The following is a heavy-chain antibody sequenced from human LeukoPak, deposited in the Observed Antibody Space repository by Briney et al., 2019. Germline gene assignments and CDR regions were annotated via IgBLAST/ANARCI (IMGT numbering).Heavy chain of an antibody. CDR3: VRSSSSSGWYFDY. CDR2: IYYSGST. J-gene: IGHJ4*02. V-gene: IGHV4-39*01. D-gene: IGHD6-19*01. CDR1: GGSISSSSYY. Sequence: SETLSLTCTVSGGSISSSSYYWGWIRQPPGKGLEWIGSIYYSGSTYYNPSLKSRVTISVDTSKNQFSLGLSSVTAADTAVYYCVRSSSSSGWYFDYWGQGTLVTVSS.